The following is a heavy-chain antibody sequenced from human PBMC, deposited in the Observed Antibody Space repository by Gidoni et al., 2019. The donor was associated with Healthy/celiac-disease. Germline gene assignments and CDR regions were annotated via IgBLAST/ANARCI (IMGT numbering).Heavy chain of an antibody. V-gene: IGHV3-23*01. CDR1: GFTFSSYA. Sequence: EVQLLESGGGLVQPGGSLRLSCAASGFTFSSYAMSWVRQAPGKGLEWSSAISGSGGSTYYADSVKGRFTISRDNSKNTLYLQMNSLRAEDTAVYYCAKGSRSDYFSLGYWGQGTLVTVSS. D-gene: IGHD4-17*01. CDR3: AKGSRSDYFSLGY. CDR2: ISGSGGST. J-gene: IGHJ4*02.